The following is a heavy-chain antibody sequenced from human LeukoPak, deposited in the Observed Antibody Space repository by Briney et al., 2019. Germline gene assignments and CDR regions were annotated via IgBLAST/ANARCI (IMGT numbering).Heavy chain of an antibody. V-gene: IGHV1-2*02. D-gene: IGHD3-10*01. Sequence: ASVKVSCKPSGYTFTGYYMHWVRQAPGQGLEWMGWANPNSGATNYAQKFQGRVTVTRDTSINTAYMELSRLRSDDTAVYYCAREPPRGRGSYYFDYWGQGTLVTVSS. CDR3: AREPPRGRGSYYFDY. CDR1: GYTFTGYY. CDR2: ANPNSGAT. J-gene: IGHJ4*02.